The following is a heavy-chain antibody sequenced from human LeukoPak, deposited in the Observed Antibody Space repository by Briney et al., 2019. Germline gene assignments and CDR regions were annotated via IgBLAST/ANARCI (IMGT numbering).Heavy chain of an antibody. D-gene: IGHD1-14*01. Sequence: PGDSLRLSCAASGFTFTKYWMTWVRQAPGKGLEWVGNIKQDGSDKNYMDSGKGRFTISRDNTKNSVYLQMSSLRAEDTAVYYCAREVWGPEYWGQGTLVTVSS. CDR1: GFTFTKYW. J-gene: IGHJ4*02. CDR3: AREVWGPEY. CDR2: IKQDGSDK. V-gene: IGHV3-7*01.